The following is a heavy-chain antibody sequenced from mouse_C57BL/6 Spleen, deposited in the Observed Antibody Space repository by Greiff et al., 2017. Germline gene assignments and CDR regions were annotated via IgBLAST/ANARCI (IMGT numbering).Heavy chain of an antibody. Sequence: QVQLPPPFSELVKPGASVKLSCKASGYTFTSYWMHWVKQRPGQGLEWIGMIHPNSGSTNYNEKFKSKATLTVDKSSSTAYMQLSSLTSEDSAVYYCARGGYYDYDKGPDYWGQGTTLTVSS. V-gene: IGHV1-64*01. D-gene: IGHD2-4*01. CDR1: GYTFTSYW. J-gene: IGHJ2*01. CDR2: IHPNSGST. CDR3: ARGGYYDYDKGPDY.